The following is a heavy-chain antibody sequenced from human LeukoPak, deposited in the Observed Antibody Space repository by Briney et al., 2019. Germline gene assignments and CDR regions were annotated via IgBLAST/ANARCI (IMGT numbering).Heavy chain of an antibody. D-gene: IGHD3-10*01. CDR1: GFTFSNYA. J-gene: IGHJ4*02. CDR3: AKGRSESYYLYFDY. Sequence: GGSLRLSCAASGFTFSNYAMSWVRQAPGKGLEWVSAISGGGRTTYYAASVKGRFTISRDNSKNTLYLQMNSLRAEDTAVYYCAKGRSESYYLYFDYRGQGTLVTVSS. V-gene: IGHV3-23*01. CDR2: ISGGGRTT.